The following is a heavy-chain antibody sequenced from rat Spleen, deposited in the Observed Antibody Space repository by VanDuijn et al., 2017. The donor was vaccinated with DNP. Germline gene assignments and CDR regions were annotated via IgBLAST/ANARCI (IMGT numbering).Heavy chain of an antibody. J-gene: IGHJ2*01. V-gene: IGHV5-22*01. CDR1: GFTFSDYY. CDR2: ISDDGGST. D-gene: IGHD1-9*01. Sequence: EVQLVESGGGLVQPGRSLKLSCAASGFTFSDYYMAWVRQAPTKGLEWVAYISDDGGSTYYGDSVKGRFTISRDNAKSTLYLQMNSLRSEDMATYYCARIHTTGITGDYWGQGVMVTVSS. CDR3: ARIHTTGITGDY.